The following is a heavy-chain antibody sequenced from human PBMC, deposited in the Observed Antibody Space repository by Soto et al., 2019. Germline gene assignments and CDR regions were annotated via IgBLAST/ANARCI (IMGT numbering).Heavy chain of an antibody. CDR1: GGSISSGGYY. CDR3: ARNYYDSSGYYYTPNNWFDP. D-gene: IGHD3-22*01. V-gene: IGHV4-31*03. Sequence: QVQLQESGPGLVKPSQTLSLTCTVSGGSISSGGYYWSWIRKYPGKGLEWIGYIYYSGSTYYNPSLKSRVTISVETSKNQFSLKLSSVTAADTAVYYCARNYYDSSGYYYTPNNWFDPWGQGTLVTVSS. J-gene: IGHJ5*02. CDR2: IYYSGST.